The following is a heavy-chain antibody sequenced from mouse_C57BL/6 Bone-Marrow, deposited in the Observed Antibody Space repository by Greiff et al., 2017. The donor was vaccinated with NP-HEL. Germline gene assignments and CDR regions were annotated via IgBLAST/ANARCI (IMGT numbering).Heavy chain of an antibody. D-gene: IGHD1-1*01. Sequence: QVQLKQSGAELVMPGASVKLSCKASGYTFTSYWMHWVKQRPGQGLEWIGEIDPSDSYTNYNQKFKGKSTLNVDKSSSTAYMQLSSLTSEDSAVYYCARPLYYYGSSLYAMDYWGQGTSVTVA. J-gene: IGHJ4*01. CDR1: GYTFTSYW. CDR3: ARPLYYYGSSLYAMDY. CDR2: IDPSDSYT. V-gene: IGHV1-69*01.